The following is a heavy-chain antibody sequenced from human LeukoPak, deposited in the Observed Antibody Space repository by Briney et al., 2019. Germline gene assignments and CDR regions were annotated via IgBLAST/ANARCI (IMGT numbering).Heavy chain of an antibody. J-gene: IGHJ4*02. CDR2: INPVSGKA. V-gene: IGHV1-8*01. Sequence: ASVKVSCKASGYTFTNFDINWVRQAPGQGLEWMGWINPVSGKAGSAQKFQGRVTMTRDTSISTAYMELSRLRSDDTAVYYCARGGYNEYQLDFDYWGQGTLVTVSS. CDR3: ARGGYNEYQLDFDY. CDR1: GYTFTNFD. D-gene: IGHD2-2*01.